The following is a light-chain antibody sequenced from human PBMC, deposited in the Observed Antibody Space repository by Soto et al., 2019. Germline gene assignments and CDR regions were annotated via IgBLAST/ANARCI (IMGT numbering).Light chain of an antibody. CDR2: DAS. J-gene: IGKJ5*01. V-gene: IGKV3-11*01. Sequence: EMVMTQSPATLSVSPGERATLSCRASQSVSSNLAWYQQKPGQAPRLLIYDASNRATGIPARFSGSGSGTDFTLTISSLEPEDFAVYYCQQRSNWPPPITFGQGTRLEIK. CDR1: QSVSSN. CDR3: QQRSNWPPPIT.